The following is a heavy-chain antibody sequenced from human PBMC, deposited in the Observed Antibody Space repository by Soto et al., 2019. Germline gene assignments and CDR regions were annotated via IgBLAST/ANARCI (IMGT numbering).Heavy chain of an antibody. Sequence: QVQLVQSGAEVKKPGSSVKVSCKASGGIFNTYTFTWVRQAPGQGLEWLVSIMPIFNGPKYAQRFQDRLTITAYEPTSTGYMELNDLRSEDTAVFFCAKEALEPGTSYSFWGQGTPVTVSS. V-gene: IGHV1-69*18. J-gene: IGHJ4*02. CDR2: IMPIFNGP. CDR3: AKEALEPGTSYSF. CDR1: GGIFNTYT. D-gene: IGHD1-1*01.